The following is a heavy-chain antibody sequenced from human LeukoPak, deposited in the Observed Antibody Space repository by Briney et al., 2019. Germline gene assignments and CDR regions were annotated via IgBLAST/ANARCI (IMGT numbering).Heavy chain of an antibody. D-gene: IGHD3-22*01. Sequence: GGSLRLSCAASGFTFCDYYISWIRPAAGKGGAGVAFIRYDGSNKYYASPVRGRLTIPRDTSKSTLYLQMNHLRAEDTDVYYCAKNGDDYDRTGYSVGYWGQGTLVPVSS. V-gene: IGHV3-30*02. CDR2: IRYDGSNK. CDR3: AKNGDDYDRTGYSVGY. J-gene: IGHJ4*02. CDR1: GFTFCDYY.